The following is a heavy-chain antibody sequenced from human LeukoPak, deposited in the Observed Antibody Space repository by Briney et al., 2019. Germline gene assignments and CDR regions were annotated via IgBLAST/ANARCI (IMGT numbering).Heavy chain of an antibody. CDR2: IYHSGST. CDR3: ARQTNTAPGWNHIDY. V-gene: IGHV4-38-2*02. CDR1: GYSISSGYY. J-gene: IGHJ4*02. D-gene: IGHD1-14*01. Sequence: SETLSLTCTVSGYSISSGYYWGWIRQPPGKGLEWIGSIYHSGSTYYNPSLKSRVTISVYTSKNQFSLKLSSVTAADTAVYYCARQTNTAPGWNHIDYWGQGTLVTVSS.